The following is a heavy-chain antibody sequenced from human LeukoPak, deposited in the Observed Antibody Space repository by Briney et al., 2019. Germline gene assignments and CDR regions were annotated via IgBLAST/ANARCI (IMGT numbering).Heavy chain of an antibody. CDR1: GFTFSSYW. Sequence: PGGSLRLSCAASGFTFSSYWMTWVRRAPGKGLEWVANIKQDGSEKYYVDSVKGRFTISRDNAKNSVYLQMNSLRAGDTAVYYSARAHSPYGSGSYNYDYWGQGTLVTVSS. D-gene: IGHD3-10*01. V-gene: IGHV3-7*03. CDR2: IKQDGSEK. CDR3: ARAHSPYGSGSYNYDY. J-gene: IGHJ4*02.